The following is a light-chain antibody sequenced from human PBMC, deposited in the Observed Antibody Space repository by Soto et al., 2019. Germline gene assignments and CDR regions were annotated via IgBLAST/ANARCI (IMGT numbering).Light chain of an antibody. CDR2: GAC. V-gene: IGKV3-20*01. CDR1: QSVSSSY. CDR3: QQYGSSPGT. J-gene: IGKJ1*01. Sequence: EIVLAQTPGTLSLSPGERATLSCRASQSVSSSYLAWYQQKPGQAPKLLIFGACIRATDIPDRFSGSGSGTDFTLTISRLEPEDCAVYYCQQYGSSPGTFGQGTNVEI.